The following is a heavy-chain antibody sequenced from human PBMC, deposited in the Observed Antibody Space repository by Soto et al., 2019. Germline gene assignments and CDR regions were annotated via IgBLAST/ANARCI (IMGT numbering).Heavy chain of an antibody. CDR2: IYWNDDK. CDR1: GISLSTSGVG. CDR3: ARGLASLPVFAFDI. J-gene: IGHJ3*02. V-gene: IGHV2-5*01. D-gene: IGHD6-6*01. Sequence: QITLKGSGPTLVKPTQPLTLTCSLSGISLSTSGVGLGWIRQPPGKALEWLALIYWNDDKHYSPSLKSRLTITKDTSKNQAVLTMTNMDPVDTATYFCARGLASLPVFAFDIWGQGTMVTVSS.